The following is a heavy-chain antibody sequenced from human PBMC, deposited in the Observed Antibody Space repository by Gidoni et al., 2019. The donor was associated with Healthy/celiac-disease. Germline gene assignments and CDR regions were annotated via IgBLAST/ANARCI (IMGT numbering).Heavy chain of an antibody. CDR1: GSTFTSYY. Sequence: QVQLVQSGAEVKKPGASVKVSCKASGSTFTSYYMHWVRQAPGQGLEWMGRINPSGSSTSYAQKFQGSVTMSRVTSTSTVYMELSSLRSEDTAVYYCARAGYSSGWYRKSFDYWGRGTLVTVSS. D-gene: IGHD6-19*01. V-gene: IGHV1-46*01. CDR3: ARAGYSSGWYRKSFDY. CDR2: INPSGSST. J-gene: IGHJ4*02.